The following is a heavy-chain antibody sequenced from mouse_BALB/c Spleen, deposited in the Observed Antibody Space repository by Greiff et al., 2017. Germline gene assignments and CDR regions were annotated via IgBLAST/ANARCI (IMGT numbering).Heavy chain of an antibody. V-gene: IGHV3-8*02. CDR1: GDSITSGY. CDR2: ISYSGST. D-gene: IGHD2-2*01. Sequence: VQLKESGPSLVKPSQTLSLTCSVTGDSITSGYWNWIRKFPGNKLEYMGYISYSGSTYYNPSLKSRISITRDTSKNQYYLQLNSVTTEDTATYYCARYNGYDGAWFAYWGQGTLVTVSA. CDR3: ARYNGYDGAWFAY. J-gene: IGHJ3*01.